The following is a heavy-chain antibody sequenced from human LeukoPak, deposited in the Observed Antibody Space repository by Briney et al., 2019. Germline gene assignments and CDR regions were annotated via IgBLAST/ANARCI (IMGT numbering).Heavy chain of an antibody. CDR1: GYTFTSYD. V-gene: IGHV1-8*03. CDR2: MNPNSGNT. J-gene: IGHJ4*02. D-gene: IGHD2-21*02. CDR3: ARAQGATAKFDY. Sequence: ASVKVSCKASGYTFTSYDINWVRQATGQGLEWMGWMNPNSGNTGYAQRFQGRVTITRDTSISTAYLELCSLRSEDTAVYYCARAQGATAKFDYWGQGTLVTVSS.